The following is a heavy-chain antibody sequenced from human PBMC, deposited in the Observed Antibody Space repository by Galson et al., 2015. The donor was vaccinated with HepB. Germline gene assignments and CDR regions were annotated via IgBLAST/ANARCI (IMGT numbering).Heavy chain of an antibody. Sequence: SVKVSCKASGYTFTSYYMHWVRQAPGQGLEWMGIINPSGGSTSYAQKFQGRVTMTRDTSTSTVYMELSSLRSEDTAVYYCATHEVVPAAIYCSGGSCYNYDAFDIWGQGTMVTVSS. CDR3: ATHEVVPAAIYCSGGSCYNYDAFDI. D-gene: IGHD2-15*01. CDR2: INPSGGST. J-gene: IGHJ3*02. V-gene: IGHV1-46*01. CDR1: GYTFTSYY.